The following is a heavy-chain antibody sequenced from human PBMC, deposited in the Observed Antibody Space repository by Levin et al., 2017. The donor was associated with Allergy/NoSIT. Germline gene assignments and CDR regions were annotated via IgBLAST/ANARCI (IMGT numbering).Heavy chain of an antibody. CDR1: GFTFSSYA. CDR2: ISYDGSNK. J-gene: IGHJ4*02. CDR3: ARGEDWTLDYYFDY. D-gene: IGHD3/OR15-3a*01. Sequence: LSLTCAASGFTFSSYAMHWVRQAPGKGLEWVAVISYDGSNKYYADSVKGRFTISRDNSKNTLYLQMNSLRAEDTAVYYCARGEDWTLDYYFDYWGQGTLVTVSS. V-gene: IGHV3-30*04.